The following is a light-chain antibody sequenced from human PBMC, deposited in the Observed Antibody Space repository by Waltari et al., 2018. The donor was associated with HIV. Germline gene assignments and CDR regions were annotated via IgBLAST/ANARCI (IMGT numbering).Light chain of an antibody. CDR3: QQYENYPRT. J-gene: IGKJ4*01. CDR1: QNIGEY. CDR2: RAS. V-gene: IGKV1-5*03. Sequence: DIHMTQSPSTLSASVGDPVTITCRASQNIGEYLAWYQQKPGTAPDLLVFRASKLQSGVPSRFGGSGSGTEFTLTITSLQSDDSATYYCQQYENYPRTFGGGTRVEIK.